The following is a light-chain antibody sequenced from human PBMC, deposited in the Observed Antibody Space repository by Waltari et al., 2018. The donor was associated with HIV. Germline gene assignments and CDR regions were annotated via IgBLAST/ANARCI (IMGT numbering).Light chain of an antibody. V-gene: IGLV1-44*01. CDR1: SPNIGRNT. CDR3: AAWDDSLNGWV. Sequence: QSVLTQPPSASGTPGQRVTLSCSGSSPNIGRNTVNWYQQLPGTAPKLPIYSNNQRPSGVPDRFSGSKSGTSVSLAISGLQSEDDTDYYCAAWDDSLNGWVFGGGTKLTVL. J-gene: IGLJ3*02. CDR2: SNN.